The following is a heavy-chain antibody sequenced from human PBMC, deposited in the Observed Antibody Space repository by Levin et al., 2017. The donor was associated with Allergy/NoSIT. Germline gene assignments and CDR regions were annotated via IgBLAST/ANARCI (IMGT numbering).Heavy chain of an antibody. D-gene: IGHD3-10*01. CDR3: AKYRYHGLGSYSSRPMDV. V-gene: IGHV3-30*18. CDR2: ISFDGSDK. CDR1: EFTFSSYG. Sequence: GGSLRLSCAASEFTFSSYGMHWVRQAPGEGLEWVAVISFDGSDKKYADSVKGRFTISRDDSKNTLYLQMNTLRAEDTAVYYCAKYRYHGLGSYSSRPMDVWGQGTTVTVSS. J-gene: IGHJ6*02.